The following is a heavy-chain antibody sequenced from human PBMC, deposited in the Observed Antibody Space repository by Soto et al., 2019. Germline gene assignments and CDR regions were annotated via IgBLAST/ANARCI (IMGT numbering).Heavy chain of an antibody. J-gene: IGHJ4*02. Sequence: SVKVSCKASGYTYISYDINWVRQATGQGLEWMGWMNPNSGNTGYAQKFQGRVTMTRNTSISTAYMELSSLRSEDTAVYYCARRYQAFGKYYFDYWGQGTLVTVSS. V-gene: IGHV1-8*01. D-gene: IGHD3-10*01. CDR2: MNPNSGNT. CDR3: ARRYQAFGKYYFDY. CDR1: GYTYISYD.